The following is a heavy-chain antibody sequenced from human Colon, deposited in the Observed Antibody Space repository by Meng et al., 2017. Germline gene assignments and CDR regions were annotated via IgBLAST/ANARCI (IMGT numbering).Heavy chain of an antibody. D-gene: IGHD2-2*01. CDR1: GGSISSSNW. J-gene: IGHJ4*02. CDR3: ASGRKYCSSTSCYGQFDY. CDR2: IYHSGST. V-gene: IGHV4-4*02. Sequence: GQLPESGPGLVKPSGTLSLTCAVSGGSISSSNWWSWVRQPPGKGLEWIGEIYHSGSTNYNPSLKSRVTISVDKSKNQFSLKLSSVTAADTAVYYCASGRKYCSSTSCYGQFDYWGQGTLVTVFS.